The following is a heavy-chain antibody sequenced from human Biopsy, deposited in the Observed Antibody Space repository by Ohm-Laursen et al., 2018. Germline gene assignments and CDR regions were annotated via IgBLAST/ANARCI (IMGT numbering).Heavy chain of an antibody. CDR3: ARDRYYGSANYFGYYNMDV. Sequence: CAASGFTFSSYGMHWVRQAPGKGLEWVAVIWYDGSNKYYADSVKGRFTISRDNSKNTLFLQMNNLRAEDTAVYYCARDRYYGSANYFGYYNMDVWGQGTTVTVSS. D-gene: IGHD3-10*01. V-gene: IGHV3-33*01. CDR1: GFTFSSYG. CDR2: IWYDGSNK. J-gene: IGHJ6*02.